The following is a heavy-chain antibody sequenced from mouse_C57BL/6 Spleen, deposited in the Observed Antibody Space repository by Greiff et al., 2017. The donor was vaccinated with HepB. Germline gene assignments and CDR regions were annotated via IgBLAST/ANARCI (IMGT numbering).Heavy chain of an antibody. CDR3: ARYGAYYSNYYAMDY. Sequence: QVQLQQSGAELAKPGASVKLSCKASGYTFTSYWMHWVKQRPGQGLEWIGYINPSSGYTKYNQKFKDKATFTADKSSSTAYMQLSSLTYEDSAVYYCARYGAYYSNYYAMDYWGQGTSVTVSS. D-gene: IGHD2-5*01. V-gene: IGHV1-7*01. CDR2: INPSSGYT. CDR1: GYTFTSYW. J-gene: IGHJ4*01.